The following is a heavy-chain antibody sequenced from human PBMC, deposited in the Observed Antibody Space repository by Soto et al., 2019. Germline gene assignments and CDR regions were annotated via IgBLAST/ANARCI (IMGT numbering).Heavy chain of an antibody. CDR1: GVTVGNNY. J-gene: IGHJ4*02. CDR2: TYSGGDT. V-gene: IGHV3-66*01. CDR3: ARNVPVTALGY. Sequence: EVRLVESGGGFVHPGGALRLSCAAAGVTVGNNYMSWVRQAPGKGLEWVSVTYSGGDTRYADSVKGRFTMSRDSTKNTVYLQMDSLRAEDTAVYFCARNVPVTALGYWGQGSLVTVSS. D-gene: IGHD4-17*01.